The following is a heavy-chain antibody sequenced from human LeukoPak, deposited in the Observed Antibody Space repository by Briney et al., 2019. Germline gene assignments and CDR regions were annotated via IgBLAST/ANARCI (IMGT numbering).Heavy chain of an antibody. V-gene: IGHV4-34*01. J-gene: IGHJ5*02. CDR1: GASLSGFF. D-gene: IGHD1-26*01. CDR2: MNQGGGA. Sequence: SETLSLTCAVDGASLSGFFWDWIRQSPGKGLEWIGEMNQGGGARFNPSLESRVIIAVDTSKNQFTLKVNSVADADTAVYYCARGSIVGWFDPWGQGTLVTVSS. CDR3: ARGSIVGWFDP.